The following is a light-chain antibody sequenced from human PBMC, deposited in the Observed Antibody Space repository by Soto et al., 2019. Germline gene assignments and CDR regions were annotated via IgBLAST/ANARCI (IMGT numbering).Light chain of an antibody. CDR3: QKYNSAPIFT. CDR2: AAS. CDR1: QGISNY. V-gene: IGKV1-27*01. Sequence: DIQMTQSPSSLSASVGDRVTITCRASQGISNYLAWYQQKPGKVPKLLIYAASTLQSGVPSRFSGSGSGTDFTLIISSLQPEDVATYYCQKYNSAPIFTFGPGTKVDIK. J-gene: IGKJ3*01.